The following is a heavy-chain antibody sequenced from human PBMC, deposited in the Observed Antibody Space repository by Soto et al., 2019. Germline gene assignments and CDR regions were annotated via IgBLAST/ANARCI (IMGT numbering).Heavy chain of an antibody. Sequence: QVQLVQSGAEVKKHGASVKVSCKASGYTFTSYGVSWVRQAPGQGLEWMGWISGYNGNTNYAQKLQGRVTMTTDTSTSTAYMELRSLRSDDTAVYYCATAGKYYYGSGSPYYYGMDVWGQGITVTVSS. D-gene: IGHD3-10*01. CDR2: ISGYNGNT. CDR1: GYTFTSYG. V-gene: IGHV1-18*04. CDR3: ATAGKYYYGSGSPYYYGMDV. J-gene: IGHJ6*02.